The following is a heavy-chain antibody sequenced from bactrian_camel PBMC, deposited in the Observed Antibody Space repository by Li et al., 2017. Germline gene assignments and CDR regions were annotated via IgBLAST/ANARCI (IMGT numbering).Heavy chain of an antibody. CDR2: INRGGGST. J-gene: IGHJ4*01. D-gene: IGHD2*01. Sequence: VQLVESGGGLVQPGGSLRLSCEASGFTFSNYPLSWVRQAPGKGLEWVSGINRGGGSTYYADSVKGRFTISRDNAKNTVYLQMNSLKPEDTGVYYCAKALGGGSYYTGEYGYWGQGTQVTVS. CDR1: GFTFSNYP. V-gene: IGHV3S40*01. CDR3: AKALGGGSYYTGEYGY.